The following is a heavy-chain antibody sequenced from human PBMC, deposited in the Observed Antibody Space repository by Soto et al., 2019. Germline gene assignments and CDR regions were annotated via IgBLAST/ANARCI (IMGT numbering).Heavy chain of an antibody. D-gene: IGHD2-15*01. CDR3: VKGNRGEYWYYYNGVDV. V-gene: IGHV1-69*13. Sequence: SVKVSCKASGGTFSSYAISWVRQAPGQGLEWMGGIIPIFGTANYAQKFQGRVTITADESTSTAYMELSSLRVEDTAVYYCVKGNRGEYWYYYNGVDVWGQGTTVTVSS. CDR1: GGTFSSYA. J-gene: IGHJ6*02. CDR2: IIPIFGTA.